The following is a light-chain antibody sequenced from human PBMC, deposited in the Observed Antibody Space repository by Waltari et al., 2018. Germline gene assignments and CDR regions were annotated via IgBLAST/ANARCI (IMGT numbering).Light chain of an antibody. V-gene: IGKV3-15*01. CDR3: QQYNNWPPWT. Sequence: LSCRASQSVSSNLAWYQQKPGQAPRLLIYGASTRAAGIPARFSGSGSGTEFTLTISSLQSEDFAVYYCQQYNNWPPWTFGQGTKVEIK. CDR1: QSVSSN. J-gene: IGKJ1*01. CDR2: GAS.